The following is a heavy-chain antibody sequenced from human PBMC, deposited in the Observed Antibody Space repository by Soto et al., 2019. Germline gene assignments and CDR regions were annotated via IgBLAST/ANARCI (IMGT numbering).Heavy chain of an antibody. CDR2: IDYSGST. D-gene: IGHD6-19*01. V-gene: IGHV4-30-4*01. Sequence: PSETLSLTCTFSGGSISSGNYYWSWVRRPPGKGLEWIGYIDYSGSTYYNPSLKSRVTISVDTSKNQFSLKLSSVTAADTAVYECAAARLAEAPWGQGTLVTVSS. J-gene: IGHJ4*02. CDR3: AAARLAEAP. CDR1: GGSISSGNYY.